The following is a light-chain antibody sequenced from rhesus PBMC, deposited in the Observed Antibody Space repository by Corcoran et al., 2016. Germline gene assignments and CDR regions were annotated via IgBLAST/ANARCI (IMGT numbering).Light chain of an antibody. J-gene: IGKJ2*01. CDR3: QKYSSSPYS. Sequence: QVILTQSPATLSLSPGERATLSCRASQSVSSYLAWYQQKPGQAPRLLIYGASSRATGIPARFSGCGSGTEFTLTISSLEPEDFSVYYCQKYSSSPYSFGQGTKVAIK. CDR2: GAS. V-gene: IGKV3-53*01. CDR1: QSVSSY.